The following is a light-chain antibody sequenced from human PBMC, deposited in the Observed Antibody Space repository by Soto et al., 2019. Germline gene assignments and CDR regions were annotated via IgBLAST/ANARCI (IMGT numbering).Light chain of an antibody. J-gene: IGKJ5*01. CDR2: AAS. V-gene: IGKV3-20*01. CDR1: QSASSNY. CDR3: QQYDNLPIT. Sequence: EIVLTQSPGTLCLSPGERATLSFRASQSASSNYLAWYQQKPGQAPRLLIYAASTRATGIPDRFSGSGSGTDFTLTISRLEPEDFAVYYCQQYDNLPITFGQGTRLEIK.